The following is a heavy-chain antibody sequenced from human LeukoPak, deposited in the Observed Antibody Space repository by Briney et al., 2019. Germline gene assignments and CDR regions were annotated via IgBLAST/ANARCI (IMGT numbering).Heavy chain of an antibody. CDR2: IRYDGSNK. D-gene: IGHD1-26*01. CDR3: AKDSLKWELREYYFDY. Sequence: GGSLRLSCAASGFTFSSYGMHWVRQARGKGLEWVAFIRYDGSNKYYADSVKGRFTISRDNSKNTLYLQMNSLRAEDTAVYHCAKDSLKWELREYYFDYWGQGTLVTVSS. V-gene: IGHV3-30*02. CDR1: GFTFSSYG. J-gene: IGHJ4*02.